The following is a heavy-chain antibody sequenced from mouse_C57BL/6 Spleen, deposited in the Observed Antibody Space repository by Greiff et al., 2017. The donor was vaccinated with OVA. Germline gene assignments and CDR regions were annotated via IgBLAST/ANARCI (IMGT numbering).Heavy chain of an antibody. CDR1: GYAFSSSW. CDR3: ARPYYSNGGFAD. D-gene: IGHD2-5*01. Sequence: QVQLQQSGPELVKPGASVKISCKASGYAFSSSWMNWVKQRPGKGLEWIGRIYPGDGDTNYNGKFKGKATLTADKSSSTAYMQLSSLTSEDSAVYFCARPYYSNGGFADWGQGTLVTVSA. V-gene: IGHV1-82*01. CDR2: IYPGDGDT. J-gene: IGHJ3*01.